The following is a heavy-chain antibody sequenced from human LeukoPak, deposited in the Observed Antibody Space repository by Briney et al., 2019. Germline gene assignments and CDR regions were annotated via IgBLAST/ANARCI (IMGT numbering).Heavy chain of an antibody. CDR1: GFTFSSYG. Sequence: AGGSLRLSCAASGFTFSSYGMHWVRQAPGKGLEWVAVISYDGSNKYYADSVKGRFTISRDNSKNTLYLQMNSLRAEDTAVYYCARAAAGREGRGCFDYWGQGTLVTVSS. V-gene: IGHV3-30*03. CDR3: ARAAAGREGRGCFDY. CDR2: ISYDGSNK. J-gene: IGHJ4*02. D-gene: IGHD6-13*01.